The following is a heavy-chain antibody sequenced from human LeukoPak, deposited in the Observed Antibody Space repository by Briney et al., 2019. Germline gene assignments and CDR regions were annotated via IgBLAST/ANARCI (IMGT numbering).Heavy chain of an antibody. J-gene: IGHJ3*02. CDR1: GGSISSGDYY. CDR3: AKSTRHFWSGFVPDAFDI. CDR2: IYYSGST. Sequence: PSETLSLTCTVSGGSISSGDYYWRWIRQPPGKGLEWIGYIYYSGSTYYNPSLKSRVTISVDTSKNQFSLKLSSVTAADTAVYYCAKSTRHFWSGFVPDAFDIWGQGTMVTVSS. V-gene: IGHV4-30-4*08. D-gene: IGHD3-3*02.